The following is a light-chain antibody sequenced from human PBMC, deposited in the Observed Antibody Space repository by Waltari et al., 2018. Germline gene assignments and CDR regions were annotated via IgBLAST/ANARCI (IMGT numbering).Light chain of an antibody. CDR1: QSVGRS. Sequence: EIVLTQSPGPLSLSPGERATLACRASQSVGRSVAWYQQKPGQAPRLLIYDASRRATGIPDRFSGSGSGTDFSLTISTLEPEDFAVYYCQHYVRLPATFGQGTKVEI. V-gene: IGKV3-20*01. CDR2: DAS. J-gene: IGKJ1*01. CDR3: QHYVRLPAT.